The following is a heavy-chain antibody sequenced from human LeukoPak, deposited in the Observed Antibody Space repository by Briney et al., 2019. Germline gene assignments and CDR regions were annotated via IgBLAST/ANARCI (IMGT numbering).Heavy chain of an antibody. CDR2: IIPIFGTA. CDR3: ARSIFSGRQYAFDI. V-gene: IGHV1-69*01. J-gene: IGHJ3*02. Sequence: ASVKVSCKASGGTFSSYAISWVRQAPGQGLEWMGGIIPIFGTANYAQKFQGRVTITADESTSTAYMELSSLRSEDTAVYYCARSIFSGRQYAFDIWGQGTMVTVSS. CDR1: GGTFSSYA. D-gene: IGHD5-12*01.